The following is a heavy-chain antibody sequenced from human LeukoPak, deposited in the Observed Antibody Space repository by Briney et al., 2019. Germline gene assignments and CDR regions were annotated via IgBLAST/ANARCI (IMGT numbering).Heavy chain of an antibody. Sequence: ASVKVSCKASGYTFNDYYIHWVRQAPGQGLEWMGWINPKSGGTNYAQKFQGRVTMTRDTSISTVYMELSRLRSDDRAVYCCARIGGRGYSYGTFDYWGQGTLVTVSS. CDR2: INPKSGGT. D-gene: IGHD5-18*01. J-gene: IGHJ4*02. CDR1: GYTFNDYY. V-gene: IGHV1-2*02. CDR3: ARIGGRGYSYGTFDY.